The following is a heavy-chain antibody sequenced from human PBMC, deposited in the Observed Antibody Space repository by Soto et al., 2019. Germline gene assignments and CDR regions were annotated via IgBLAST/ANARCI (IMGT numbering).Heavy chain of an antibody. J-gene: IGHJ1*01. CDR3: AGNTWEESFQY. CDR1: GGSIRSSY. CDR2: IYGSGST. Sequence: QVQLQEAGPGLVKPSETLSLTCTVSGGSIRSSYWSWIRQSPGKGLEWIGYIYGSGSTDYNPSLTSRVTMSVHTSNTQFTLKLSSVTAADTAVYYCAGNTWEESFQYWGQGTLVTVSS. V-gene: IGHV4-59*08. D-gene: IGHD1-26*01.